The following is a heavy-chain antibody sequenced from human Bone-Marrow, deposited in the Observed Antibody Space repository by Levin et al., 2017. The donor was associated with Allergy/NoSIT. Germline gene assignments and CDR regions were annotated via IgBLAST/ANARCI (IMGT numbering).Heavy chain of an antibody. CDR2: ISYDGFDK. CDR3: AKGGDYVWGSYRPEEKYYFEY. D-gene: IGHD3-16*02. V-gene: IGHV3-30*18. Sequence: GGSLRLSCAASGFNFRDYGMHWVRQAPGEGLEWVAVISYDGFDKYYADSVRGRFTISRDNSKNTLYLQMNSLGAEDRAVYYGAKGGDYVWGSYRPEEKYYFEYWGQGTLVTVSS. J-gene: IGHJ4*02. CDR1: GFNFRDYG.